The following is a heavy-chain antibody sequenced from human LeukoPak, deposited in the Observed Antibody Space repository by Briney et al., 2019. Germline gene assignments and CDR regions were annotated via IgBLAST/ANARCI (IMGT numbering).Heavy chain of an antibody. CDR1: GYTFTGYH. D-gene: IGHD3-3*01. Sequence: GASVKVSCKASGYTFTGYHMHWVRQAPGQGLEWMGWINPNSGGTNYAQKFQGRVTMTRDTSISTVYMELSRLRSDDTAVYYCARVALFWSGYYFDYWGQGTLVTVSS. V-gene: IGHV1-2*02. J-gene: IGHJ4*02. CDR2: INPNSGGT. CDR3: ARVALFWSGYYFDY.